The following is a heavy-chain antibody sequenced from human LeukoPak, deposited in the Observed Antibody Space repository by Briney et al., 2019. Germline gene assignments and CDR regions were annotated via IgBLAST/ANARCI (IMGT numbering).Heavy chain of an antibody. D-gene: IGHD2-2*02. CDR3: ARGCSSTSCYTARLYNWFDP. CDR2: VIPIFGTA. J-gene: IGHJ5*02. V-gene: IGHV1-69*13. Sequence: SVRLSCKASGGTLSSYGISWVRQAPGQGLEWMGGVIPIFGTANYARKVQGRVTITADESKSTAYTEISSLRPGDTPVYYCARGCSSTSCYTARLYNWFDPWGQGTLVTVSS. CDR1: GGTLSSYG.